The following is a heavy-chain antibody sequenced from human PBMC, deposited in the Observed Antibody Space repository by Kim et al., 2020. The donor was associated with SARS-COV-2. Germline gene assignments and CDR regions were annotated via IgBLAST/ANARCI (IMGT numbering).Heavy chain of an antibody. CDR3: TRGSGCGSSWYDFDS. Sequence: GGSLRLSCAASGFTVSAYYMSWVRQAPGKGLEWVSYISSVSSYTNYAASVKGRFTISRDNAKNSLYLQMNILRAEDTAMYYCTRGSGCGSSWYDFDSLG. J-gene: IGHJ4*01. D-gene: IGHD6-13*01. CDR2: ISSVSSYT. CDR1: GFTVSAYY. V-gene: IGHV3-11*05.